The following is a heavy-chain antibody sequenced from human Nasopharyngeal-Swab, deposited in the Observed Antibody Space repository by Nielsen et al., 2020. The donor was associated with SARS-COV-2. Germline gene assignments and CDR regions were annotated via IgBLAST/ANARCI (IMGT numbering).Heavy chain of an antibody. J-gene: IGHJ5*02. CDR2: INHSGGT. CDR3: ARGVKYDFWSGIRKCNWFDP. Sequence: SETLSLTCAVYGGSFSGYYWSWIRQPPGKGLEWIGEINHSGGTNYNPSLKSRVSISLDTSKSQFSLKLSSVTAADTAVYYCARGVKYDFWSGIRKCNWFDPWGQGTLVTVSS. CDR1: GGSFSGYY. V-gene: IGHV4-34*01. D-gene: IGHD3-3*01.